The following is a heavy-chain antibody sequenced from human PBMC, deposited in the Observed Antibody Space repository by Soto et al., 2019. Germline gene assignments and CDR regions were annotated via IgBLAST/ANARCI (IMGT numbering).Heavy chain of an antibody. Sequence: SETLSLTCTVSGGSISSGGYYWSWIRQHPGKGLEWIGYIYYSGSTYYNPSLKSRVTISVDTSKNQFSLKLSSVTAADTAVYYWAGDYGYYYVINGSYAPAAFDLWGQGTMVTV. CDR3: AGDYGYYYVINGSYAPAAFDL. CDR2: IYYSGST. D-gene: IGHD3-22*01. V-gene: IGHV4-31*03. CDR1: GGSISSGGYY. J-gene: IGHJ3*01.